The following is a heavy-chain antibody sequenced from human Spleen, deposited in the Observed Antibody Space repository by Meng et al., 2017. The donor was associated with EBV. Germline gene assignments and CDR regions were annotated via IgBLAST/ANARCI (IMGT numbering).Heavy chain of an antibody. CDR3: ARGQNYYDSGDYYFAY. Sequence: QVQLQQWGTGLLKPSETLSLTCVFYGGSLSAYYWNWIRQSPGKGLEWIGEINHSGSTNYNPSLKSRVTISLDTSKNQFFLKLNSVTAADTAVYYCARGQNYYDSGDYYFAYWGQGTLVTVSS. CDR2: INHSGST. J-gene: IGHJ4*02. V-gene: IGHV4-34*01. D-gene: IGHD3-22*01. CDR1: GGSLSAYY.